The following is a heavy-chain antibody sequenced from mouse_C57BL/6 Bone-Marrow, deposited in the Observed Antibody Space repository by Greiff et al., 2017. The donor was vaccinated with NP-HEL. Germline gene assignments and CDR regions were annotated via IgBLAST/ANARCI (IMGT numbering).Heavy chain of an antibody. CDR1: GYTFTGYW. J-gene: IGHJ3*01. D-gene: IGHD2-4*01. V-gene: IGHV1-9*01. CDR3: ARGVYYDYDGGSY. Sequence: VKLQQSGAELMKPGASVKLSCKATGYTFTGYWIEWVKQRPGHGLEWIGEILPGSGSTNYNEKFKGKATFTADTSSNTAYMQLSSLTTEDSAIYYCARGVYYDYDGGSYWGQGTLVTVSA. CDR2: ILPGSGST.